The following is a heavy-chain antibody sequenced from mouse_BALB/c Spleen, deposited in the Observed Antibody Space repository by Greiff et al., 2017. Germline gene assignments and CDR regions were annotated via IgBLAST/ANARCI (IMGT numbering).Heavy chain of an antibody. J-gene: IGHJ3*01. CDR1: GFTFSDYY. CDR2: ISDGGSYT. Sequence: EVQGVESGAGLVKPGGSLKLSCAASGFTFSDYYMYWVRQTPEKRLEWVATISDGGSYTYYPDSVKGRFTISRDNAKNNLYLQMSSLKSEDTAVDYCARAYVNYDWFAYWGQGTLVTVSA. D-gene: IGHD2-1*01. CDR3: ARAYVNYDWFAY. V-gene: IGHV5-4*02.